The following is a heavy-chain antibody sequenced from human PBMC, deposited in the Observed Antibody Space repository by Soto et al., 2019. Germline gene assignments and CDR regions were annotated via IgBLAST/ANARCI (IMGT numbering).Heavy chain of an antibody. J-gene: IGHJ6*03. D-gene: IGHD6-19*01. CDR1: GGSFSGYY. CDR3: ARGVDEAGTFLYYMDV. V-gene: IGHV4-34*01. Sequence: SETLSLTCAVYGGSFSGYYWSWIRQPPGKGLEWIGEINHSGSTNYNPSLKSRVTISVDTSKSQFSLKLSSVTAADTAVYYCARGVDEAGTFLYYMDVWGKGTTVTVSS. CDR2: INHSGST.